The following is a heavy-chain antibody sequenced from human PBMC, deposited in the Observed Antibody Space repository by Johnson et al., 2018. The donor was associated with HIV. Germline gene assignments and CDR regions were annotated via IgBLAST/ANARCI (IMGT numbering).Heavy chain of an antibody. J-gene: IGHJ3*02. CDR3: ARERYRRPGGHAFDI. Sequence: QVQLVESGGGVVQPGRSLRLSCAASGFTFSNYGMHWVRQAPGKGLEWVAVISYDGSNKYYADSVKGRFTISRDNSKNTLYLQMNSLRVEDTALYYCARERYRRPGGHAFDIWGQGTMVTVSS. V-gene: IGHV3-30*03. CDR2: ISYDGSNK. CDR1: GFTFSNYG. D-gene: IGHD1-26*01.